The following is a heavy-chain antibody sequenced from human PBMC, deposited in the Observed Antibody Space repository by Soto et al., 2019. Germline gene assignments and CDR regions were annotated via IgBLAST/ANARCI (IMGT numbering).Heavy chain of an antibody. J-gene: IGHJ1*01. CDR1: GFSLSSYG. Sequence: QVQLVESGGGVVQPGRSLRLSCAAAGFSLSSYGTHWVRQAPGKGLEWVAVIWYDGSQKYYADSVKGRFTISRDNSENTLYLQMSSLRAEETAVDYCARGAHMVVEGYWGQGTLVTVSS. D-gene: IGHD2-15*01. V-gene: IGHV3-33*01. CDR2: IWYDGSQK. CDR3: ARGAHMVVEGY.